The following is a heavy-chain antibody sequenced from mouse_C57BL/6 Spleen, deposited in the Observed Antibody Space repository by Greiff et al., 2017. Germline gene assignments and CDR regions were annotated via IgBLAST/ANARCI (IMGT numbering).Heavy chain of an antibody. CDR1: GYSITSGYY. D-gene: IGHD4-1*01. CDR2: ISYDGSN. V-gene: IGHV3-6*01. Sequence: EVKLMESGPGLVKPSQSLSLTCSVTGYSITSGYYWNWIRQFPGNKLEWMGYISYDGSNNYNPSLKNRISITRDTSKNQFFLKLNSVTTEDTATYYCAREGTGYWYFDVWGTGTTVTVSS. J-gene: IGHJ1*03. CDR3: AREGTGYWYFDV.